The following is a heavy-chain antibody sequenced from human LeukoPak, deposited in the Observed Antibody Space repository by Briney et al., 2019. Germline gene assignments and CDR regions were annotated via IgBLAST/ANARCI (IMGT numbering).Heavy chain of an antibody. Sequence: PGGSLRLSCAASGFTFSSYGMHWVRQAPGKGLEWVAVISYDGSNKYYADSVKGRFTTSRDNSKNTLYLQMNSLRAEDTAVYYCAKVRPRSGSFQFEGGYFDYWGQGTLVTVSS. CDR2: ISYDGSNK. CDR1: GFTFSSYG. CDR3: AKVRPRSGSFQFEGGYFDY. V-gene: IGHV3-30*18. D-gene: IGHD1-26*01. J-gene: IGHJ4*02.